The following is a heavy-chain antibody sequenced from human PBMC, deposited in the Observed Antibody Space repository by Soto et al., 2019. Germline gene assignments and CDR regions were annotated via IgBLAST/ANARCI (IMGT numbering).Heavy chain of an antibody. CDR2: IYYSGST. D-gene: IGHD2-21*02. Sequence: SETLSLTCTVSGGSISSYYWSWIRQPPGKGLEWIGYIYYSGSTNYNPSLKSRVTISVDTSKNQFSLKLSSVTAADTAVYYCARDPGDYYFDYWGQGTLVTVSS. V-gene: IGHV4-59*01. CDR3: ARDPGDYYFDY. J-gene: IGHJ4*02. CDR1: GGSISSYY.